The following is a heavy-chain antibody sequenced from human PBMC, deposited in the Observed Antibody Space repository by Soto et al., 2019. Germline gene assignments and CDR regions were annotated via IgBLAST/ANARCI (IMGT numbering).Heavy chain of an antibody. D-gene: IGHD2-15*01. CDR3: ARGYCSGGSCYPEIDYYYYYYMDV. J-gene: IGHJ6*03. Sequence: QVQLVQSGAEVKKPGASVKVSCKASGYTFTGYYMHWVRQAPGQGLEWMGWINPNSGGTNYAQKFQGWVTMTRDTSISTAYMELSRLRSDDTAVYYCARGYCSGGSCYPEIDYYYYYYMDVWGKGTTVTVSS. CDR1: GYTFTGYY. V-gene: IGHV1-2*04. CDR2: INPNSGGT.